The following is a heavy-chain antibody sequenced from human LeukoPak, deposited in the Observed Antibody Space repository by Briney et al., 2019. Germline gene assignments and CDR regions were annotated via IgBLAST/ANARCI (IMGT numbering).Heavy chain of an antibody. Sequence: GGSLRLSCAASVFTFSDYYMSWIRQAPGKGLEWVSYISSSGSTIYYADSVKGRFTISRDNAKNSLYLQMNSLRAEDTAVYYCAREGSSSWYYYYYYMDVWGKGTTVTVSS. J-gene: IGHJ6*03. CDR1: VFTFSDYY. V-gene: IGHV3-11*01. CDR2: ISSSGSTI. CDR3: AREGSSSWYYYYYYMDV. D-gene: IGHD6-13*01.